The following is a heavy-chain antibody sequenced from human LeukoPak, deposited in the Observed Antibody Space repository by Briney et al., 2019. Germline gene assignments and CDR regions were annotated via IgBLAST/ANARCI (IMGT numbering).Heavy chain of an antibody. D-gene: IGHD6-13*01. CDR3: ARDPRGSWALYYFDY. Sequence: SETLSLTCTVSGGSISSSSYYWGWIRQPPGKGLEWIGSIYYSGSTYYNPSLKSRVTISVDTSKNQFSLKLSSVTAADTAVYYCARDPRGSWALYYFDYWGQGTLVTVSS. CDR2: IYYSGST. J-gene: IGHJ4*02. V-gene: IGHV4-39*07. CDR1: GGSISSSSYY.